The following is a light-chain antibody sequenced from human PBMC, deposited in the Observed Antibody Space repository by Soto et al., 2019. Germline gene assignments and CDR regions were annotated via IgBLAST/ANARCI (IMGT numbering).Light chain of an antibody. Sequence: DIQLTQSPSSVSASVGDRVTITCRASQGIRNDLNWYPQKPGKAPKRLIYATSTLQTGFPSRFSGSGTATEFTLTIRSLQPEDFATYYCLQDNSYPLSFGGGTKVVI. CDR2: ATS. CDR3: LQDNSYPLS. CDR1: QGIRND. J-gene: IGKJ4*01. V-gene: IGKV1-17*01.